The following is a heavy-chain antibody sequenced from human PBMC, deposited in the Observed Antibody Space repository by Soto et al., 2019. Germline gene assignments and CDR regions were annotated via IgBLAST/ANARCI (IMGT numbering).Heavy chain of an antibody. Sequence: SVKVSCKTSGYTFSNYGITWVRQAPGQPLEWLGWISLYSDGTNYAQKFQGRVSMTTDTSTTTAYMELRSLRSDDTAVYYCARVAPGSEYWFCHWGQGTLGTISS. J-gene: IGHJ5*02. CDR1: GYTFSNYG. D-gene: IGHD2-2*01. V-gene: IGHV1-18*01. CDR3: ARVAPGSEYWFCH. CDR2: ISLYSDGT.